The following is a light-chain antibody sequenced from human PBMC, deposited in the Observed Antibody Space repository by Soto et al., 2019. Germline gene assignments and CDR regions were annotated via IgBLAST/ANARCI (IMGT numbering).Light chain of an antibody. CDR2: LGS. J-gene: IGKJ1*01. V-gene: IGKV2-28*01. CDR3: MQGTRWPWT. CDR1: HSLLHSNGYKY. Sequence: DIVMTQSPLSLPVTPGKPSSISCRCSHSLLHSNGYKYLDWYLQKKGQSPQLLIYLGSNRSSGVPERLRGSGSGTDLSMKISRVEDEDVGVYYCMQGTRWPWTFGHGTKVDIK.